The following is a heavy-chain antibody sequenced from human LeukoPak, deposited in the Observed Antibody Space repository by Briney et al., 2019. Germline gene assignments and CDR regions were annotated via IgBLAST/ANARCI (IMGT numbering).Heavy chain of an antibody. D-gene: IGHD3-22*01. CDR2: IKSKADGGTT. CDR1: GFTFSSAW. Sequence: PGGSLRLSCAASGFTFSSAWMSWVRQAPGKGLEWVGRIKSKADGGTTGYAAPVKGRFTVSRDDSKNTLYLQMNSLKTEDTAVYYCTTELYYEILYWGRGTLVTVSS. CDR3: TTELYYEILY. J-gene: IGHJ4*02. V-gene: IGHV3-15*01.